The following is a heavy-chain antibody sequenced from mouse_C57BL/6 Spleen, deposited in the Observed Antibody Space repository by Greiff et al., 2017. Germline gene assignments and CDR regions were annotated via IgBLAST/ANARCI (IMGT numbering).Heavy chain of an antibody. Sequence: VQLQQSGAELARPGASVKLSCKASGYTFTSYGISWVKQRTGQGLEWIGEISPRSGNTYYNEKFKGKATLTADKSSSTAYMELRSLTSEDSAVYFGARGYSNYFYYFDYWGQGTTLTVSS. CDR1: GYTFTSYG. V-gene: IGHV1-81*01. J-gene: IGHJ2*01. CDR3: ARGYSNYFYYFDY. CDR2: ISPRSGNT. D-gene: IGHD2-5*01.